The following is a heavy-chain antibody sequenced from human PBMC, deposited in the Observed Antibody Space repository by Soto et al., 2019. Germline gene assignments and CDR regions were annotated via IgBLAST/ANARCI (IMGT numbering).Heavy chain of an antibody. D-gene: IGHD6-19*01. CDR3: ANDQEQWLVGGFDY. CDR2: ISGSGGTT. J-gene: IGHJ4*02. CDR1: GFTFSSYA. V-gene: IGHV3-23*01. Sequence: EVLLLESGGGLVQPGGSLRLSCAASGFTFSSYAMSWVRQTPGKGLEWVSGISGSGGTTYYADSVKGRFTISRDNSKNTLDLQMNTLRAEDTAVYYCANDQEQWLVGGFDYWGQGTLVTVSS.